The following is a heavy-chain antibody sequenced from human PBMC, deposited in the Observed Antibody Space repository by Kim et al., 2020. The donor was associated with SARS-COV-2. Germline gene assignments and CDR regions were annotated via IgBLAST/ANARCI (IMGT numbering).Heavy chain of an antibody. V-gene: IGHV4-39*01. D-gene: IGHD4-17*01. CDR1: GGSISSSSYY. CDR2: IYYSGST. Sequence: ETLSLTCTVSGGSISSSSYYWGWIRQPPGKGLEWIGSIYYSGSTYYNPSLKSRVAISVDTSKNQFSLKLSSVTAADTAVYYCARHNKRLRREQADYWGQGTLVTVSS. J-gene: IGHJ4*02. CDR3: ARHNKRLRREQADY.